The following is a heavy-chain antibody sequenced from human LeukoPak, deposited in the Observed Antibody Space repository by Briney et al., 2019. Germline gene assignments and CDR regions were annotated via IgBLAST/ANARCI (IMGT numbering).Heavy chain of an antibody. CDR2: INHSGST. V-gene: IGHV4-34*01. CDR3: ARVPYYDSSGYPIGAFDI. D-gene: IGHD3-22*01. CDR1: GGSFSGYY. J-gene: IGHJ3*02. Sequence: SETLSLTCAVYGGSFSGYYWSWIRQPPGKGLEWIGEINHSGSTNYNPSLKSRVTISVDTSKNQFSLKLSSVTAADTAVYYCARVPYYDSSGYPIGAFDIWGQGTMVTVSS.